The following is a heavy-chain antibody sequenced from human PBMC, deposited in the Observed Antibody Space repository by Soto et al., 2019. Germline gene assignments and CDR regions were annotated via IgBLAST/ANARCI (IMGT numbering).Heavy chain of an antibody. J-gene: IGHJ5*02. CDR3: ARHPLIQLWHVLPSPNNWFDP. CDR2: IYYSGST. D-gene: IGHD5-18*01. CDR1: GCSIISSSYY. Sequence: SETLSLTCTVSGCSIISSSYYWGWIRQPPGKGLEWIGSIYYSGSTYYNPSLKSRVTISVDTSKNQFSLKLSSVTAADTAVYYCARHPLIQLWHVLPSPNNWFDPWGQGTLVTVSS. V-gene: IGHV4-39*01.